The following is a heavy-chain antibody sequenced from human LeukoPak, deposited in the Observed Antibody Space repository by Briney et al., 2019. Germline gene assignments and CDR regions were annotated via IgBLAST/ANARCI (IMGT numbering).Heavy chain of an antibody. CDR3: ARGSIAAAGYFDY. CDR1: GGTSSSYA. CDR2: IIPIFGTA. Sequence: GASVKVSCKASGGTSSSYAISWVRQAPGQGLEWMGGIIPIFGTANYAQKFQGRVTITADKSTSTAYMELSSLRSEDTAVYYCARGSIAAAGYFDYWGQGTLVTVSS. V-gene: IGHV1-69*06. J-gene: IGHJ4*02. D-gene: IGHD6-13*01.